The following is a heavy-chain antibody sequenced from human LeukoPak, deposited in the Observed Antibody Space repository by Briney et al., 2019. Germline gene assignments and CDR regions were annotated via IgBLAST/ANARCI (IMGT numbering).Heavy chain of an antibody. V-gene: IGHV3-21*01. J-gene: IGHJ4*02. Sequence: GGSLRLSCAGSGFTFSTSAMNWVGQVPGKGAEGGSSIDYDGSLIYYSASVKGRFSISRDNARDSVYLQMDSLRAEDTAVYYCARDPERYLRTGHYDYWGQGTLVIASS. D-gene: IGHD3-10*02. CDR1: GFTFSTSA. CDR3: ARDPERYLRTGHYDY. CDR2: IDYDGSLI.